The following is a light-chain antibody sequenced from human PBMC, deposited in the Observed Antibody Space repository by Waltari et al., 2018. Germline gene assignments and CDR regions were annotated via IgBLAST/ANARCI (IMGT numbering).Light chain of an antibody. J-gene: IGKJ4*01. CDR1: QSVSNY. CDR3: QQRSNWPLT. Sequence: EIVLTQSPATLSLSPGERATLSYRASQSVSNYLVWYQQKPGQAPRLLIYDGFNRASGIPARFSGSGSGTDFTLSISSLEPEDSAVYYCQQRSNWPLTFGGGTRVEIK. V-gene: IGKV3-11*01. CDR2: DGF.